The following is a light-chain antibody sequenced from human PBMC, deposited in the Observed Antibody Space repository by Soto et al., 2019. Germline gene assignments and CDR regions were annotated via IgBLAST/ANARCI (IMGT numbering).Light chain of an antibody. CDR2: GAS. CDR1: QSVSSSSY. CDR3: QHYCSSLT. J-gene: IGKJ4*01. V-gene: IGKV3-20*01. Sequence: EIVLTQSPGTLSLSPGERATLSCRASQSVSSSSYLAWYQQKPGQAPRLLIYGASSRATGIPYRFSGSGSGTDFTLTISRLEPEDFAVYYCQHYCSSLTFGGGTKVEIK.